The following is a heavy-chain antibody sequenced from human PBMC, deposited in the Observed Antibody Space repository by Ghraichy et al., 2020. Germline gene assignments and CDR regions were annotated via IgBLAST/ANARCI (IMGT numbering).Heavy chain of an antibody. J-gene: IGHJ4*02. CDR3: AKTGCGSYCFDY. CDR1: GFTFSSYG. D-gene: IGHD3-10*01. Sequence: GGSLRLSCAASGFTFSSYGMHWVRQAPGKGLEWVALISYDGSNKYYADSVKGRFTISRDNSKNTLYLQMNSLRAEDTAVYSCAKTGCGSYCFDYWGQGTLVTVSS. V-gene: IGHV3-30*18. CDR2: ISYDGSNK.